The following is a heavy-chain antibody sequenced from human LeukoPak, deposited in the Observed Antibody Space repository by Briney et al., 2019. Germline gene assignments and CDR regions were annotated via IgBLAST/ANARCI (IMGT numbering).Heavy chain of an antibody. CDR1: GFTFTNSS. Sequence: GGSLRLSCAASGFTFTNSSMTWVRQAPGKGLEWVSSISSSSSYIYYADSVKGRFTISRDNAKNPLYLQMNSLRAEDTAVYYCARLGSIAAAVIDYWGQGTLVTVSS. D-gene: IGHD6-13*01. J-gene: IGHJ4*02. V-gene: IGHV3-21*01. CDR2: ISSSSSYI. CDR3: ARLGSIAAAVIDY.